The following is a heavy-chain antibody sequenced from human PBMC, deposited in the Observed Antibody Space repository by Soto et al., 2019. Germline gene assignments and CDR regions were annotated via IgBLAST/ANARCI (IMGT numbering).Heavy chain of an antibody. D-gene: IGHD3-3*01. CDR3: AKERRAGGAYGCYLEF. J-gene: IGHJ6*04. V-gene: IGHV3-23*01. Sequence: GSLRLSCVASRFTLSSYNMTWVRQATGKGLEWVSFSRATVAGTYCADSLKGRFTISRDNSKDTLYLQMTSLRADDTAVYYCAKERRAGGAYGCYLEFWGKGDRVNVSS. CDR1: RFTLSSYN. CDR2: SRATVAGT.